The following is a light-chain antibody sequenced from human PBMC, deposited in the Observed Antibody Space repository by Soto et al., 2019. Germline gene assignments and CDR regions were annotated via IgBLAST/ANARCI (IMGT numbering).Light chain of an antibody. CDR1: QRLLHSNGNTF. V-gene: IGKV2-28*01. J-gene: IGKJ2*01. CDR2: LGS. Sequence: EIVMTQSPPSLTVTPGEPASISCRSSQRLLHSNGNTFLDWYLQKPGQSPQLLIYLGSNRASGVPDRVSGSEADTDFTLKISRVETEDVGVYYCMQALQTPYTLGQGTKVDIK. CDR3: MQALQTPYT.